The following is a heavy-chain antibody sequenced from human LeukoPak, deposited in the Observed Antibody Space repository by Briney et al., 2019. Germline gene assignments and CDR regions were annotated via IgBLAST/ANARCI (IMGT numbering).Heavy chain of an antibody. Sequence: GGSLRLSCAASGFTFSNYEMNWVRQAPGKGLEWVSYISRSGSTIYYADSVKGRFTISRDSVKNSLYLQMNSLRAEDTAVYYCAREAAYYFDYWGQGTLVTVSS. CDR2: ISRSGSTI. CDR3: AREAAYYFDY. J-gene: IGHJ4*02. CDR1: GFTFSNYE. V-gene: IGHV3-48*03.